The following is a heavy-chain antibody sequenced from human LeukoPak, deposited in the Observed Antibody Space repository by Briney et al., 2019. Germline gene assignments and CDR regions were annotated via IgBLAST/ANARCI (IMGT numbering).Heavy chain of an antibody. J-gene: IGHJ4*02. V-gene: IGHV4-34*01. CDR1: GFTFSSYW. CDR2: INHSGST. Sequence: GSLRLSCAASGFTFSSYWMSWIRQPPGKGLEWIGEINHSGSTNYNPSLKSRVTISVDTSKNQFSLKLSSVTAADTAVYYCARRGDCSSTSCSHYFDYWGQGTLVTVSS. CDR3: ARRGDCSSTSCSHYFDY. D-gene: IGHD2-2*01.